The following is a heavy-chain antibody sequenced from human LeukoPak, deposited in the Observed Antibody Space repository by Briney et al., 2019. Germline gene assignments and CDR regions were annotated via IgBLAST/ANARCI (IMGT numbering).Heavy chain of an antibody. CDR3: ARDPPYYYDSSEPFDY. CDR1: GGTFSSYA. V-gene: IGHV1-69*04. J-gene: IGHJ4*02. Sequence: PGESLKVSCKASGGTFSSYAISWVRQAPGQGLEWMGRIIPILGIANYAQKFQGRVTITADKSTSTAYMELSSLRSEDTAVYYCARDPPYYYDSSEPFDYWGQGTLVTVSS. CDR2: IIPILGIA. D-gene: IGHD3-22*01.